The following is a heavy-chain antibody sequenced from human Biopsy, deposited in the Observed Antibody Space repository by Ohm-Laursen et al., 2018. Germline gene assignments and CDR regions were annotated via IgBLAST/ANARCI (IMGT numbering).Heavy chain of an antibody. J-gene: IGHJ4*02. CDR3: ARGHCSSTSCRPYYFDY. Sequence: GSLRLSCAASGFTFSSYSMNWVRQAPGKGLEWISYISETSSHIYDADSVKGRFTISRDNAENSLYLQVNSLRAEDTAVYYCARGHCSSTSCRPYYFDYWGQGTLVTVSS. D-gene: IGHD2-2*01. V-gene: IGHV3-21*01. CDR1: GFTFSSYS. CDR2: ISETSSHI.